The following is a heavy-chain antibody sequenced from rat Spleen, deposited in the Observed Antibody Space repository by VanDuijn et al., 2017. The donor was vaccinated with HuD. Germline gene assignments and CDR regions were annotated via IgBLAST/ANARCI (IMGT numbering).Heavy chain of an antibody. CDR2: ITNAAGKV. J-gene: IGHJ2*01. V-gene: IGHV5S13*01. CDR1: GFTFSDYG. D-gene: IGHD1-3*01. CDR3: ARHIFNYGSPFDY. Sequence: EVQLVESDGGLVQPGRSLKLSCAALGFTFSDYGMAWIRQAPGKGLEWVASITNAAGKVHYPDSVKGRFTISRDSAKNTLYLQMDSLRSDDTATYYCARHIFNYGSPFDYWGQGVMVTVSS.